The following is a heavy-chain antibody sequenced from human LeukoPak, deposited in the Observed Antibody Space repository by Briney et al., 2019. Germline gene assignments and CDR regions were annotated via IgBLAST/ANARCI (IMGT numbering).Heavy chain of an antibody. Sequence: PGGSLRLSCAASGFTFSNYWMSRVRQTPGKGLEWVANIKQDGSDKNSVDSVKGRFTISRDNTKNSLYLQMNSLRVEDTAVYYCAREKDSRSYWRFDSWGQGTLVTVSS. J-gene: IGHJ4*02. CDR3: AREKDSRSYWRFDS. D-gene: IGHD1-26*01. CDR1: GFTFSNYW. CDR2: IKQDGSDK. V-gene: IGHV3-7*01.